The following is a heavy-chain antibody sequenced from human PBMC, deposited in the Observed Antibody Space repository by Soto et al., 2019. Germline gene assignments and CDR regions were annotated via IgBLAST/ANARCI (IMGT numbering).Heavy chain of an antibody. CDR3: ARHIDYSYSSVTY. CDR2: IIPILVIA. D-gene: IGHD3-22*01. CDR1: GGTFGTDT. V-gene: IGHV1-69*02. J-gene: IGHJ4*02. Sequence: QVQLVQSGAEVKKPGSSVKVSCKASGGTFGTDTISWERQAPGQGLEWMGRIIPILVIADYTQKFQGRVTITANMSTSTAYMEQTTMKSEDTAVYYCARHIDYSYSSVTYWGQGTVVTVSS.